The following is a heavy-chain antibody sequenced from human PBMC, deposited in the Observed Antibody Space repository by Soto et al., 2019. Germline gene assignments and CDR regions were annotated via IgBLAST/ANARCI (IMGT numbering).Heavy chain of an antibody. Sequence: SETLSLTCTVSGGSISSGGYYWSWIRQHPGKGLEWIGYIYYGGSTYYNPSLKSRATISGDTSKNQFSLKMSSVTAADTAVYYCARGGYYYENSGQNAYDYWGQGILVTVSS. D-gene: IGHD3-22*01. CDR3: ARGGYYYENSGQNAYDY. V-gene: IGHV4-31*03. CDR1: GGSISSGGYY. J-gene: IGHJ4*01. CDR2: IYYGGST.